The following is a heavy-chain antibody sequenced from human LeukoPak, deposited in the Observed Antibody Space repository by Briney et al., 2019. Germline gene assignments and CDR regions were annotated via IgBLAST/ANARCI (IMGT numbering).Heavy chain of an antibody. CDR2: IIPILGIA. D-gene: IGHD6-13*01. J-gene: IGHJ6*02. Sequence: SVKVSCKASGGTFSSYAISWVRQAPGQGLEWMGRIIPILGIANYAQKFQGRVTITAEKSTSTAYMELSSLRFEDTAVYYCAREEGSSWYRGYYYGMDVWGQGTTVTVSS. V-gene: IGHV1-69*04. CDR3: AREEGSSWYRGYYYGMDV. CDR1: GGTFSSYA.